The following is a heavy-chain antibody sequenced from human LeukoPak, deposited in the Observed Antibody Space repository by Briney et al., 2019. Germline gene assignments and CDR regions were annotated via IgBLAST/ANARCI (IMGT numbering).Heavy chain of an antibody. CDR3: ARDPSYYYDSSGYYYVPAFDY. Sequence: PGGSLRLSCAASGFTFSSYAMSWVRQAPGKGLEWVSAISGSGGSTYYADSVKGRFTISRDNSKNTLYLQMNSLRAEDTAVYYCARDPSYYYDSSGYYYVPAFDYWGQGTLVTVSS. V-gene: IGHV3-23*01. CDR1: GFTFSSYA. D-gene: IGHD3-22*01. CDR2: ISGSGGST. J-gene: IGHJ4*02.